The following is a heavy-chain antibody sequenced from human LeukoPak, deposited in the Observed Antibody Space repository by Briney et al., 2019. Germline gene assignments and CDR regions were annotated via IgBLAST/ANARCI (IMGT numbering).Heavy chain of an antibody. CDR2: IYTGGST. Sequence: PSETLSLTCTVSGGSISSYYWSWIRQPAGKGLEWIGRIYTGGSTNYNPSLKSRVTMSVDTSKNQFSLKLSSVTAADTAVYYCARGPYYDILTGSQNWFDPWGQGTLVTVSS. D-gene: IGHD3-9*01. V-gene: IGHV4-4*07. CDR3: ARGPYYDILTGSQNWFDP. CDR1: GGSISSYY. J-gene: IGHJ5*02.